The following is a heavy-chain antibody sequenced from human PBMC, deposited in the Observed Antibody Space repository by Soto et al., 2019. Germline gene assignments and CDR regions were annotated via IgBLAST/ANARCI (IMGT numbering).Heavy chain of an antibody. D-gene: IGHD3-10*01. V-gene: IGHV3-48*02. CDR3: ATRRITDYGGFDP. J-gene: IGHJ5*02. CDR1: GFTFSSYS. CDR2: ISSSSSTI. Sequence: EVQLVESGGGLVQPGGSLRLSCAASGFTFSSYSMNWVRQAPGKGLEWVSYISSSSSTIYYADSVKGRFTISRDNAKNSLYLQMNSLRDEDTAVYYCATRRITDYGGFDPWGQGTLVTVSS.